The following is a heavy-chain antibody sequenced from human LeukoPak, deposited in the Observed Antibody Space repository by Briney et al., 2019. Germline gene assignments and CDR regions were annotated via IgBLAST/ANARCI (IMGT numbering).Heavy chain of an antibody. Sequence: SGPTLVNPTQTLTLTCTFSGFSLSTSGVGVGWIRQPPGKALEWLALIYWDDKQYSPSLKSRLTITKDTSKNQVVLTMSNMDPVDTATYYCARRTPWVLWGFDYWGQGTLVTVSS. CDR1: GFSLSTSGVG. J-gene: IGHJ4*02. V-gene: IGHV2-5*01. CDR2: IYWDDK. CDR3: ARRTPWVLWGFDY. D-gene: IGHD1-26*01.